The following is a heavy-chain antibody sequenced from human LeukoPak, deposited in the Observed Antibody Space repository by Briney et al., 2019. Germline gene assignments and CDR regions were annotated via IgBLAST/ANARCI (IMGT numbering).Heavy chain of an antibody. CDR3: AKAFYYDSSGSRGDAFDI. Sequence: PGGSLRLSCAASGFTFDDYAMHWVRQAPGKGLEWVSGISWNSGSIGYADSVKGRFTISRDNAKNSLYLQMNSLRAEDTALYYCAKAFYYDSSGSRGDAFDIWGQGTVVTVSS. J-gene: IGHJ3*02. CDR1: GFTFDDYA. V-gene: IGHV3-9*01. D-gene: IGHD3-22*01. CDR2: ISWNSGSI.